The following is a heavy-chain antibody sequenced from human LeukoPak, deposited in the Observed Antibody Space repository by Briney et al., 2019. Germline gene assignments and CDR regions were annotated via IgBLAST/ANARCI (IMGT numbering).Heavy chain of an antibody. CDR1: GFTFSDNY. CDR2: ISGSGGST. D-gene: IGHD5-18*01. CDR3: AKEGYSYGYFDY. Sequence: GGSLRLSCAASGFTFSDNYMSWIRQAPGKGLEWVSAISGSGGSTYYADSVKGRFTISRDNSKNTLYLQMNSLRAEDTAVYYCAKEGYSYGYFDYWGQGTLVTVSS. V-gene: IGHV3-23*01. J-gene: IGHJ4*02.